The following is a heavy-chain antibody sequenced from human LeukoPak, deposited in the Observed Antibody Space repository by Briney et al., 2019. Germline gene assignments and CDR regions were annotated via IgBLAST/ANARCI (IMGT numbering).Heavy chain of an antibody. CDR2: IYHSGST. V-gene: IGHV4-38-2*01. Sequence: SETVSHTCAVSGYSISSGYYWGWIRQPPGKGLEWIGSIYHSGSTYYNPSLKSRVTTSVDTSKNQFSLKMSSVTATDTAVYDRARLLALPKSVRLGELSLADYYMDFWGKGTMVTVSS. J-gene: IGHJ6*03. CDR3: ARLLALPKSVRLGELSLADYYMDF. D-gene: IGHD3-16*02. CDR1: GYSISSGYY.